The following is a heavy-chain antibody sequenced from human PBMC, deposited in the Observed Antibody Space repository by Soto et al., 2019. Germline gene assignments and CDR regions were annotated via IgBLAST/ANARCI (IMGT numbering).Heavy chain of an antibody. CDR3: AKARGYCSGGSCYSFDY. D-gene: IGHD2-15*01. V-gene: IGHV3-23*01. Sequence: EVQLLESGGGLVQPGGSLRLSCAASGFTFSSYAMSWVRQAPGKGLEWVSAISGSGGNTYYADSVKGRCTSSRDNSKKPLYRHMNSLRAEDTAVYYCAKARGYCSGGSCYSFDYWGQGTLVTVSS. CDR1: GFTFSSYA. J-gene: IGHJ4*02. CDR2: ISGSGGNT.